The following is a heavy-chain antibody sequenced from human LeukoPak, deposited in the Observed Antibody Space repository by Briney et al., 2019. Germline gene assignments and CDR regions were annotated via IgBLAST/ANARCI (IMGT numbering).Heavy chain of an antibody. Sequence: SETLSLTCTVSGGSISSYYWSWIRQPPGKGLEWFGYIYYSGSTNYNPSLKSRVTISVDRSKNQFSLKLSSVTAADTAVYYCARGQRSSGWSPNYYFDYWGQGTLVTVSS. J-gene: IGHJ4*02. D-gene: IGHD6-19*01. CDR1: GGSISSYY. V-gene: IGHV4-59*12. CDR3: ARGQRSSGWSPNYYFDY. CDR2: IYYSGST.